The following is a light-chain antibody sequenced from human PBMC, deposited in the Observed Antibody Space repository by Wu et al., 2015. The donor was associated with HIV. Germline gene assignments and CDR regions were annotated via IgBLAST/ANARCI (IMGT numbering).Light chain of an antibody. V-gene: IGKV3-20*01. CDR3: QQYSDSPRT. Sequence: EIVLTQSPGTLSLSPGERATLSCRASQSVYGSYVAWYQQKPGQAPRLLIYAASSRATGIPDRFRGSGSGTDFTLTISRLEPEDFAVYYCQQYSDSPRTFGQGTKVEFK. J-gene: IGKJ1*01. CDR1: QSVYGSY. CDR2: AAS.